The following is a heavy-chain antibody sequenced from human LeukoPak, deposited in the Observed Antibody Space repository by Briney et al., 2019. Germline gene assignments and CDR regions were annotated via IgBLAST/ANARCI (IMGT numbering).Heavy chain of an antibody. CDR3: ARAQYSSSWYDAFDI. V-gene: IGHV3-21*01. CDR1: GFTFSSYS. D-gene: IGHD6-13*01. CDR2: ISSSSSYI. J-gene: IGHJ3*02. Sequence: GGSLRLSCVASGFTFSSYSMNWVRQAPGKGLEWVSSISSSSSYIYYADSVKGRFTISRDNAKNSLCLQMNSLRAEDTAVYYCARAQYSSSWYDAFDIWGQGTMVTVSS.